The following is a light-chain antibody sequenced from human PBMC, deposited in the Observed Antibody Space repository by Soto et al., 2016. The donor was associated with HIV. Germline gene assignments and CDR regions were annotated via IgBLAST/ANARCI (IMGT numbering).Light chain of an antibody. CDR2: AAS. CDR3: LQTYSTPLT. Sequence: DIQMTQSPSSLSAPVGDRVTITCRASQSIASYLSWYQQKPGKAPKLLIYAASTLQSGVPSRFRGSGSGTDFTLTINSLQPEDFVTYFCLQTYSTPLTFGGGTEGGDQT. J-gene: IGKJ4*01. CDR1: QSIASY. V-gene: IGKV1-39*01.